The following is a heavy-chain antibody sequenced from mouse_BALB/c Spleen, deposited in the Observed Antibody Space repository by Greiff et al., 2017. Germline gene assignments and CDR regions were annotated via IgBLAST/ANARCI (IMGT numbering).Heavy chain of an antibody. CDR2: ISSGGSYT. D-gene: IGHD2-3*01. V-gene: IGHV5-9-4*01. CDR1: GFTFSSYA. CDR3: ARDKGPDGYYEFAY. Sequence: EVKVVESGGGLVKPGGSLKLSCAASGFTFSSYAMSWVRQSPEKRLEWVAEISSGGSYTYYPDTVTGRFTISRDNAKNTLYLEMSSLRSEDTAMYYCARDKGPDGYYEFAYWGQGTLVTVSA. J-gene: IGHJ3*01.